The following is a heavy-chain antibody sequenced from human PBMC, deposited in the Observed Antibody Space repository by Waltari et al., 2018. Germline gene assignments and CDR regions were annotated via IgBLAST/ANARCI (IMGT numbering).Heavy chain of an antibody. CDR3: AKGVRQQWLIPNNWFDP. CDR2: ISGSGGST. V-gene: IGHV3-23*01. J-gene: IGHJ5*02. CDR1: GFTFSSYA. Sequence: EVQLLESGGGLVQPGGSLRLSCAASGFTFSSYAMSWVRQAPGRGLEWVSAISGSGGSTYYADSVKGRFTISRDNSKNTLYLQMNSLRAEDTAVYYCAKGVRQQWLIPNNWFDPWGQGTLVTVSS. D-gene: IGHD6-19*01.